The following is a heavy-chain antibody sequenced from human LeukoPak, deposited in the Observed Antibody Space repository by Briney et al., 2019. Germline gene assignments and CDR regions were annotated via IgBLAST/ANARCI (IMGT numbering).Heavy chain of an antibody. Sequence: SETLSLTCAVYGGSFSGYYWSWIRQPPGKGLEWIGEINHSGSTNYNPSLKSRVTISVDTSKNQFSLKLSSVTAADTAVYYCARAWYYYYYGMDVWGQGTRVTVS. CDR1: GGSFSGYY. V-gene: IGHV4-34*01. CDR2: INHSGST. CDR3: ARAWYYYYYGMDV. J-gene: IGHJ6*02.